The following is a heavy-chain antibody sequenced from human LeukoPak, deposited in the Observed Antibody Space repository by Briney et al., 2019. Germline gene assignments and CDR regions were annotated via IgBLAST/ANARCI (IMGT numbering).Heavy chain of an antibody. D-gene: IGHD2-21*01. CDR1: GGSISSYY. CDR2: IYYSGST. J-gene: IGHJ6*03. CDR3: ARAGEFYYYYYMDV. Sequence: SETLSLTCTVSGGSISSYYWSWIRQPPGKGLEWIGYIYYSGSTNYNPSLKSRVTISVDTSKNQFSLKLSSVTAAGTAVYYCARAGEFYYYYYMDVWGKGTTVTVSS. V-gene: IGHV4-59*01.